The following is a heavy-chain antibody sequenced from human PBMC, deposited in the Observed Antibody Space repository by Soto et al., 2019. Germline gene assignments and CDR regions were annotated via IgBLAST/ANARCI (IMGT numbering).Heavy chain of an antibody. V-gene: IGHV1-18*01. CDR2: ISGYNGDT. Sequence: QGQLVQSGAEVKKPGASVKVSCKASGYTFTRYGISWVRQAPGQGLEWMGWISGYNGDTNYAQKFQGRVTMTVDTSTTTAFMERRSLTSADRAVYYCAKNGQPTYYYYGMDFWGQGTTVTVSS. D-gene: IGHD2-8*01. CDR3: AKNGQPTYYYYGMDF. J-gene: IGHJ6*02. CDR1: GYTFTRYG.